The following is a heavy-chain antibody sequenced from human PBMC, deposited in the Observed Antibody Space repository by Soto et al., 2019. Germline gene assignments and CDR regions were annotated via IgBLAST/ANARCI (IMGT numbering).Heavy chain of an antibody. CDR1: GFTFSSYA. D-gene: IGHD6-19*01. V-gene: IGHV3-23*01. CDR2: ISGSGENT. CDR3: AKGSIAVAGYHHCFDY. Sequence: EVQLLESGGGLVQPGGSLRLSRAASGFTFSSYAMSWVRQAPGKGLDWVSVISGSGENTYYADSVKGRFTISRDNSKNTLYLQMNSLRAEDTAVYYCAKGSIAVAGYHHCFDYWGQGTLVTVSS. J-gene: IGHJ4*02.